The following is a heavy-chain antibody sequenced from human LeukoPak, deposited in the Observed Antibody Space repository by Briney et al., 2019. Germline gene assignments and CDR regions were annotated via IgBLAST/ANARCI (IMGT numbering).Heavy chain of an antibody. J-gene: IGHJ4*02. CDR3: ARTYDYIWGSFRSHSFDS. Sequence: PSETLSLTCTVSGGSISSNNYYWGWLRQPPGKGLEWIVSLYYSGSAYYNPSLQSPITISVDASKNQFSLKLSSVTAADTGVYYCARTYDYIWGSFRSHSFDSWGQGTLVTVSS. V-gene: IGHV4-39*01. CDR2: LYYSGSA. D-gene: IGHD3-16*02. CDR1: GGSISSNNYY.